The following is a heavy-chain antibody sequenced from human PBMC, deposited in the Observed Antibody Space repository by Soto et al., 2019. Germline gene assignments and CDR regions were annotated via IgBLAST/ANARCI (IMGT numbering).Heavy chain of an antibody. CDR2: ISAYNGNT. CDR1: GYTFTSYG. CDR3: ASGPRYGDYSPHSTLPY. J-gene: IGHJ4*02. D-gene: IGHD4-17*01. V-gene: IGHV1-18*01. Sequence: ASVKVSCKASGYTFTSYGISWVRQAPGQGLEWMGWISAYNGNTNYAQKLQGRVTMTTDTSTSTAYMELRSLRSDDTAVYYCASGPRYGDYSPHSTLPYWGQGTLVTVSS.